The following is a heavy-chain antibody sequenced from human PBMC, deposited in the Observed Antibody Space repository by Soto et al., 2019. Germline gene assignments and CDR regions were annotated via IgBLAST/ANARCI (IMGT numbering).Heavy chain of an antibody. CDR2: ISSSGSTI. CDR3: ARAISSCSGGSCYHNDAFDI. Sequence: PGGSLRLSCAASGFTFSDYYMSWIRQAPGKGLEWVSYISSSGSTIYYADSVKGRFTISRDNAKNSLYLQMNSLRAEDTAVYYCARAISSCSGGSCYHNDAFDIWGQGTMVTVSS. J-gene: IGHJ3*02. V-gene: IGHV3-11*01. D-gene: IGHD2-15*01. CDR1: GFTFSDYY.